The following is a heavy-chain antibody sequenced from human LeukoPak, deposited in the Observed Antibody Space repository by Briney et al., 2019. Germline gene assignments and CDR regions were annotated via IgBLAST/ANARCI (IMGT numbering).Heavy chain of an antibody. J-gene: IGHJ4*02. CDR3: ARAHYDFWSGYFDY. D-gene: IGHD3-3*01. V-gene: IGHV1-3*01. CDR2: INAGNGNT. Sequence: GASVKVSCKASGYTFTSYAMHWVRQAPGQRLEWMGWINAGNGNTKYSQKFQGRVTMTRDTSTSTVYMELSSLRSEDTAVYYCARAHYDFWSGYFDYWGQGTLVTVSS. CDR1: GYTFTSYA.